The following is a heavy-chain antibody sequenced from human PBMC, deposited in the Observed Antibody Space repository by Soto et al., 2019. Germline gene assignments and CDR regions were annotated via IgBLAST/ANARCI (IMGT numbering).Heavy chain of an antibody. Sequence: SETLSLTCLVSGGSISSYYWSWIRQPPGKGLEWIGYIYYSCSTNYIPSLMSIVTISVNTSKNQFSRKLSSVTAAVTSVYYCAAARPGYYDFDYWGQGTLVTVSS. CDR2: IYYSCST. CDR1: GGSISSYY. D-gene: IGHD3-22*01. J-gene: IGHJ4*01. CDR3: AAARPGYYDFDY. V-gene: IGHV4-59*01.